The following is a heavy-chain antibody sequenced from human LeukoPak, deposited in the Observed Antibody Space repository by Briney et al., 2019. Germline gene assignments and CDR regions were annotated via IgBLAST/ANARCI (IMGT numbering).Heavy chain of an antibody. CDR2: ICGSGGST. J-gene: IGHJ4*02. V-gene: IGHV3-23*01. CDR1: GFTFSSYA. D-gene: IGHD4-17*01. Sequence: GGSLRLSCAASGFTFSSYAMSWVRQAPGKGLEWVSAICGSGGSTYYADSVKGRFTISRDNSKNTLYLQMNSPRAEDTAVYYCAKDLNPYDYGDYFDYWGQGTLVTVSS. CDR3: AKDLNPYDYGDYFDY.